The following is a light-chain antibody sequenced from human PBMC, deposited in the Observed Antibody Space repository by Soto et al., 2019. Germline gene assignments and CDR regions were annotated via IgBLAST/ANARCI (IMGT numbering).Light chain of an antibody. V-gene: IGKV3-11*01. J-gene: IGKJ1*01. CDR2: DAS. CDR1: QSVSSY. CDR3: QHYNSYSEA. Sequence: EIVLTQSPATLSLSPGERATLSCRASQSVSSYLAWYQQKPGQAPRLLIYDASNRATGIPARFSGSGSGTEFTLTISSLQPDDFATYYCQHYNSYSEAFGQGNKVDIK.